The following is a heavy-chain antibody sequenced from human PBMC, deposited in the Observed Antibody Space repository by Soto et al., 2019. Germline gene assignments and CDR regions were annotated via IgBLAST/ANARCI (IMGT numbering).Heavy chain of an antibody. CDR3: ARDRRGSSSWQHDY. V-gene: IGHV3-30-3*01. CDR1: GFTFSSYA. Sequence: QVQLVESGGGVVQPGRSLRLSCAASGFTFSSYAMHWVRQAPGKGLEWGAVISYDGSNKYYADSVKGRFTISRDNSKNTLYLQMNSLRAEDTAVYYCARDRRGSSSWQHDYWGQGTLVTVSS. J-gene: IGHJ4*02. CDR2: ISYDGSNK. D-gene: IGHD6-13*01.